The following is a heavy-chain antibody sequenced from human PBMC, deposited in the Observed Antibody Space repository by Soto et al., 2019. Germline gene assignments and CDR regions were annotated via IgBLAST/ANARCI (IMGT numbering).Heavy chain of an antibody. V-gene: IGHV4-59*08. CDR3: FFFQAEDGIRDVRSVSAFLLNRSSDL. J-gene: IGHJ2*01. Sequence: GKGLEWIAYIYYSGSTNYNPSLTRRVTTSVDTSKNQFSLKLNSVTAADTAVYYRFFFQAEDGIRDVRSVSAFLLNRSSDL. CDR2: IYYSGST. D-gene: IGHD3-10*02.